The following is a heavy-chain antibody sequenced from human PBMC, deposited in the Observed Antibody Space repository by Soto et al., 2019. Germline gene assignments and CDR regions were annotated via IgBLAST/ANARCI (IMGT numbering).Heavy chain of an antibody. CDR3: ARHPSSSWGGDYYYYGMDV. D-gene: IGHD6-6*01. V-gene: IGHV1-69*06. Sequence: QVQLVQSGAEVKKPGSSVKVSCKASGGTFSSYAISWVRQAPGQGLEWMGGIIPIFGTANYAQKFQGRVTITADKSTSTAYMELSSLRSEDTAVYYCARHPSSSWGGDYYYYGMDVWGQGTTVTVSS. J-gene: IGHJ6*02. CDR2: IIPIFGTA. CDR1: GGTFSSYA.